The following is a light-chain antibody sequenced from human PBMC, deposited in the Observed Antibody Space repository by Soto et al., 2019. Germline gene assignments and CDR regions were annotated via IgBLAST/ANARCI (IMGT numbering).Light chain of an antibody. CDR1: SSNIGSNT. CDR2: SNN. J-gene: IGLJ1*01. V-gene: IGLV1-44*01. Sequence: QSVLTQPPSASGTPGQRVTISCSGSSSNIGSNTVNWYQQLPGTAPKLLIYSNNQRPSGVPDRFSGSKSGTSASLAISGLQSEDGADYYCNSFTSASTYDFGTGTKVTVL. CDR3: NSFTSASTYD.